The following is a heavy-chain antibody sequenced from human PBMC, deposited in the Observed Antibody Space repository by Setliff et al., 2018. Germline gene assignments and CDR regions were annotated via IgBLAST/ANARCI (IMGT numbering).Heavy chain of an antibody. J-gene: IGHJ4*02. Sequence: SETLSLTCTVSGGSLRNNFWGWIRQSPGKGLEWIGSLYYSGDTYYNPSLKSRVTISIDTSKNQFSLKLSSVTAADTAVYYCTRGPNLYGDLDSWGLGTLVTVSS. CDR1: GGSLRNNF. CDR2: LYYSGDT. CDR3: TRGPNLYGDLDS. V-gene: IGHV4-39*07. D-gene: IGHD4-17*01.